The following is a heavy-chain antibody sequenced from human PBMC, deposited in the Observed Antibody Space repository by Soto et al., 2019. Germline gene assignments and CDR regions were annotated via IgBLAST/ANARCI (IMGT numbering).Heavy chain of an antibody. CDR3: ARLENIFDFDN. CDR2: IYPGDSDT. CDR1: GYIFTNYW. Sequence: VETLKISCRGSGYIFTNYWIGWVRQMPGKGLEWMGIIYPGDSDTRYSSSFQGQVTISADKSISTAYLQWSSLKASDTAMYYCARLENIFDFDNWGHGTLVTVSS. V-gene: IGHV5-51*01. D-gene: IGHD2-21*01. J-gene: IGHJ4*01.